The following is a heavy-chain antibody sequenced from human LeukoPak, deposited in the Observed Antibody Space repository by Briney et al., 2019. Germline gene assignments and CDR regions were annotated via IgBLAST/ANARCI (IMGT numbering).Heavy chain of an antibody. D-gene: IGHD3-3*01. CDR2: IRYDGSSK. CDR3: ARDYQYDFWSGNWFDP. CDR1: GFNFTTYG. Sequence: GGSLRLSCAASGFNFTTYGMHWVRQALGKGLEWVAFIRYDGSSKYYADSVKGRFTISRDNSKKTLYLQTNSLRAEDTAVYYCARDYQYDFWSGNWFDPWGQGTLVTVSS. V-gene: IGHV3-30*02. J-gene: IGHJ5*02.